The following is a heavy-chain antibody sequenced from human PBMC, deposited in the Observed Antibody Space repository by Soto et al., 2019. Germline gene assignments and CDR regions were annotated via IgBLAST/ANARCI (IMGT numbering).Heavy chain of an antibody. V-gene: IGHV3-23*01. D-gene: IGHD3-9*01. CDR3: AKDAKLLDWLPNSYYFDF. CDR1: GLSFSSYA. J-gene: IGHJ4*02. Sequence: EVQVLESGGGLAQPGRSLRLSCAVSGLSFSSYAMTWVRQSPGKGLEWVSSISRSGNSTYSADSVRGRFTISRDNSKNTLYLQMNSLRAEDMAVYSCAKDAKLLDWLPNSYYFDFWGQGTLVTVSS. CDR2: ISRSGNST.